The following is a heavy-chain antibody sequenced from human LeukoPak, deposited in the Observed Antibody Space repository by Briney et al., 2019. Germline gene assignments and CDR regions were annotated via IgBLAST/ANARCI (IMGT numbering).Heavy chain of an antibody. CDR1: GGSISSGGYS. CDR3: ARGGAAAGTKGAFDI. D-gene: IGHD6-13*01. Sequence: SETLSLTCAVSGGSISSGGYSWSWIRQPPGKGLEWIGYIYHSGSTYYNPSLKSRVTISVDRSKNQFSLKLSSVTAADTAVYYCARGGAAAGTKGAFDIWGQGTMVTVSS. J-gene: IGHJ3*02. V-gene: IGHV4-30-2*01. CDR2: IYHSGST.